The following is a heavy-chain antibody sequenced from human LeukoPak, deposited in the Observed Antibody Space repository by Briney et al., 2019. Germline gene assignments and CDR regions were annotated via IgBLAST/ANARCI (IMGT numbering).Heavy chain of an antibody. CDR1: GFTFITYS. Sequence: GGSLRLSCAASGFTFITYSMTWVRQAPGKGLEWVANIKLDVSETYYVESVRGRFTISRDNTKNSLYLQMDSLRVEDTAVYYCARKGNAFDFWGQGTMVTVSS. CDR2: IKLDVSET. V-gene: IGHV3-7*01. D-gene: IGHD3-10*01. J-gene: IGHJ3*01. CDR3: ARKGNAFDF.